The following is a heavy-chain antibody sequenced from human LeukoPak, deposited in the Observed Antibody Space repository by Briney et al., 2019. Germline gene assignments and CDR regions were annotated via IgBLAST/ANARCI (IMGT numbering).Heavy chain of an antibody. CDR2: IYYSGST. Sequence: PSETLSLTCTVSGGSISSYYWSWIRQPPGKGLEWIGYIYYSGSTNYNPSLKSRVTISVDTSKNQFSLKLSSVTAADTAVYYCARDKDIVVVPAAAYSHYGMDVWGQGTTVTVSS. CDR3: ARDKDIVVVPAAAYSHYGMDV. D-gene: IGHD2-2*01. J-gene: IGHJ6*02. V-gene: IGHV4-59*01. CDR1: GGSISSYY.